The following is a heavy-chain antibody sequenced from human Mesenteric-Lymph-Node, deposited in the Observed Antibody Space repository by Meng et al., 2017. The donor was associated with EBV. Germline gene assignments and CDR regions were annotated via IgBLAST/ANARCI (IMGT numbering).Heavy chain of an antibody. CDR1: GGTFSSYA. J-gene: IGHJ5*02. CDR2: IIPIFGTA. Sequence: QGQVVQSGAEVKKPGASGKVSCEASGGTFSSYAISWVRQAPGQGLEWMGGIIPIFGTANYAQKFQGRVTITADESTSTAYMELSSLRSEDTAVHYCARAGRSNYYDSSGYDPWGQGTLVTVSS. D-gene: IGHD3-22*01. V-gene: IGHV1-69*01. CDR3: ARAGRSNYYDSSGYDP.